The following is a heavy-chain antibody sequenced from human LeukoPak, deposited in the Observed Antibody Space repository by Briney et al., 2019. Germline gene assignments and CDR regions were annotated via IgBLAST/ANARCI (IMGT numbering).Heavy chain of an antibody. CDR1: GGTFSSYA. D-gene: IGHD2-2*01. CDR2: IIPIFGTA. J-gene: IGHJ6*04. V-gene: IGHV1-69*01. CDR3: ARASDCSSTSCQGYYYYGMDV. Sequence: SVKVSCKASGGTFSSYAISWARQAPGQGLEWMGGIIPIFGTANYAQKFQGRVTITADESTSTAYMELSSLRSEDTAVYYCARASDCSSTSCQGYYYYGMDVWGKGTTVTVSS.